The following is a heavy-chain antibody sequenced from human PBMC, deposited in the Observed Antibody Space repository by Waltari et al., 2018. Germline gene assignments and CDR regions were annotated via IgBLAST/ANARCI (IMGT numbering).Heavy chain of an antibody. D-gene: IGHD3-3*01. CDR3: ARDRSGFWSGYYSDYYYYMDV. CDR1: GGSISSYY. V-gene: IGHV4-59*01. Sequence: QVQLQESGPGLVKPSETLSLTCTVSGGSISSYYWSWIRQPPGKGLEWIGYIYYSWSTNYNPSLKSRVTISVDTSKNQFSLKLSSVTAADTAVYYCARDRSGFWSGYYSDYYYYMDVWGKGTTVTVSS. CDR2: IYYSWST. J-gene: IGHJ6*03.